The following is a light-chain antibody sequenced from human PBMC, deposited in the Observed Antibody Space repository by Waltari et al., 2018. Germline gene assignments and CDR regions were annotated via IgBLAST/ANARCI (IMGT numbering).Light chain of an antibody. J-gene: IGLJ3*02. CDR1: SSAVGFYNH. Sequence: QSALTQPASVSGSPGQSITLSCTGTSSAVGFYNHVSRYQQHPGKAPKLMIYDVSERPSGVSNRFSGSKSGNTASLTISGLQAEDEADYYCNSYAGSSSWVFGGGTKLTVL. CDR2: DVS. CDR3: NSYAGSSSWV. V-gene: IGLV2-14*01.